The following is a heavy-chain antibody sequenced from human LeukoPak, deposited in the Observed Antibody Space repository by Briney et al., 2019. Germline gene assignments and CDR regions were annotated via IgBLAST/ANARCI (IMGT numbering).Heavy chain of an antibody. CDR3: ARRNYDFWSGYYDWFDP. CDR2: IYPGDSDT. D-gene: IGHD3-3*01. J-gene: IGHJ5*02. CDR1: GYSFTSYW. V-gene: IGHV5-51*01. Sequence: GESLKISCKGSGYSFTSYWIGWVRQMPGKGLEWMGIIYPGDSDTRYSPSFQGQVTISADKSISTAYLQRSSLKASDTAMYYCARRNYDFWSGYYDWFDPWGQGTLVTVSS.